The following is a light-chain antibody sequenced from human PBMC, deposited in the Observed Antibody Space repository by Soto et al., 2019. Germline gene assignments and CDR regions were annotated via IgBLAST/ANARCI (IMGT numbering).Light chain of an antibody. Sequence: QSVLTQPPSVSGAPGQRVTISCTGNNSNLGAGYDVHWYQQLPGAAPKLVIFGNRNRPSGVPERFSGSKSGTSASLAITGLQAEDEADYYCQSYDNSLSGSRVFGGGTQLTVL. CDR1: NSNLGAGYD. J-gene: IGLJ3*02. CDR3: QSYDNSLSGSRV. CDR2: GNR. V-gene: IGLV1-40*01.